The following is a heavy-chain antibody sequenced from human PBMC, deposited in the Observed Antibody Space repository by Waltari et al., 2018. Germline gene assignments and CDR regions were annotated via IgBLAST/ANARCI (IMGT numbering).Heavy chain of an antibody. D-gene: IGHD5-12*01. CDR1: GFTFSSYE. CDR3: AAFKTSKRWLQQPFDY. J-gene: IGHJ4*02. V-gene: IGHV3-48*03. CDR2: ISSSGGTI. Sequence: EVQLVESGGGLVQPGGSLRLSCAASGFTFSSYEMNWVRQAPGKGLEWVSYISSSGGTIYYADSVKGRFTISRDNAKNSLYLQMNSLRAEDTAVYYCAAFKTSKRWLQQPFDYWGQGTLVTVSS.